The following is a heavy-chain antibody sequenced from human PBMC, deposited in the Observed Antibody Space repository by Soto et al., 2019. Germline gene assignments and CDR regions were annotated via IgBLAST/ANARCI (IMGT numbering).Heavy chain of an antibody. D-gene: IGHD4-17*01. CDR2: ISGSGASK. Sequence: RHEPGKGLEWVSTISGSGASKYYADSVRGRFAVSRDNSRNTLHLQMNSLNAADTALYYCVKDSQAAHYGDP. CDR3: VKDSQAAHYGDP. V-gene: IGHV3-23*01. J-gene: IGHJ5*02.